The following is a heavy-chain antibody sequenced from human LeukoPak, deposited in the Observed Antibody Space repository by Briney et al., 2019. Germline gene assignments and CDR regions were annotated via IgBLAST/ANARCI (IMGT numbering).Heavy chain of an antibody. V-gene: IGHV4-31*03. J-gene: IGHJ5*02. CDR3: ARVNLQNNWFDP. CDR1: GGSISSGGYY. CDR2: IYYSGST. D-gene: IGHD1-1*01. Sequence: SETLSLTCTVSGGSISSGGYYWSWIRQHPGKGLEWIGYIYYSGSTYYNPSLKSRVTISVDTSKNQFSLKLSSVTAADTAVYHCARVNLQNNWFDPWGQGTLVTVSS.